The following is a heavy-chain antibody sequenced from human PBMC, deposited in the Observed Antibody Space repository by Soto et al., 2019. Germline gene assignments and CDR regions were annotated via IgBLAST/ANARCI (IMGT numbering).Heavy chain of an antibody. Sequence: QVQLQQWGAGLLKPSETLSLTCAVYGGSFSGYYWSWIRQPPGKGLEWIGEINHSGSTNYNPSLKSRVTISVDTSKNQFSLKLSSVTAADTAVYYCARLYHYYDSSGYYFGAFDIWGQGTMVTVSS. CDR3: ARLYHYYDSSGYYFGAFDI. CDR1: GGSFSGYY. D-gene: IGHD3-22*01. V-gene: IGHV4-34*01. CDR2: INHSGST. J-gene: IGHJ3*02.